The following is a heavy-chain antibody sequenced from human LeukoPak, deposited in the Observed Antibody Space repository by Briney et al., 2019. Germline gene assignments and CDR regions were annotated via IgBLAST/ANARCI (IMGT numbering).Heavy chain of an antibody. CDR3: ARAGRVTDSSGWYRRSAFDI. J-gene: IGHJ3*02. Sequence: PSETLSLTCTVSGGSISSSSYYWGWIRQPPGKGLEWIGSIYYSGSTYYNPSLKSRVTISVDTSKNQFSLKLSSVTAADTAVYYCARAGRVTDSSGWYRRSAFDIWGQGTMVTVSS. V-gene: IGHV4-39*07. D-gene: IGHD6-19*01. CDR1: GGSISSSSYY. CDR2: IYYSGST.